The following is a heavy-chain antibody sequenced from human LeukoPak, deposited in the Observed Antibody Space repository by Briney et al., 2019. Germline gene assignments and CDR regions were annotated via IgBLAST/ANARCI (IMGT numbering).Heavy chain of an antibody. CDR2: INPNSGGT. J-gene: IGHJ5*02. CDR1: GYTFTGYY. V-gene: IGHV1-2*02. D-gene: IGHD3-10*01. Sequence: GASVKVSCKASGYTFTGYYMHWVRQAPGQGLEWMGWINPNSGGTNYAQKLQGRVTMTTDTSTSTAYMELRSLRSDDTAVYYCARCLYGSGSYYYQDWFDPWGQGTLVTVSS. CDR3: ARCLYGSGSYYYQDWFDP.